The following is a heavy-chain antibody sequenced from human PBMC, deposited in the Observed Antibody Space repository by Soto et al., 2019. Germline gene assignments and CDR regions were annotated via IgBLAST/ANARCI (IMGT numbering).Heavy chain of an antibody. V-gene: IGHV5-51*01. CDR3: ARLNWNDGTYYYYGMDV. CDR1: GYSFNSYW. J-gene: IGHJ6*02. CDR2: IYPGDSDT. Sequence: GESLKISCKGSGYSFNSYWIGWVSQMPGKGLEWMGIIYPGDSDTRYRPSFQGQVTISADKSISTAYLQWSSLKASDTAMYYCARLNWNDGTYYYYGMDVWGQGTTVTVSS. D-gene: IGHD1-1*01.